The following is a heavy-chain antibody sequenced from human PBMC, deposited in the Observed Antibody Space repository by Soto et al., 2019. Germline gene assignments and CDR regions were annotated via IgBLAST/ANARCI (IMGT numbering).Heavy chain of an antibody. Sequence: PGGSLRLSCAASGFTFSSYSMNWVRQAPGKGLEWVSYISSSSSTIYYAESVKGRFTISRDNAKNSLYLQMNSLRDEDTAVYYCARDKSLLLEWLLKTVNYFDYWGQVPLVTVSS. CDR1: GFTFSSYS. V-gene: IGHV3-48*02. CDR2: ISSSSSTI. J-gene: IGHJ4*02. D-gene: IGHD3-3*01. CDR3: ARDKSLLLEWLLKTVNYFDY.